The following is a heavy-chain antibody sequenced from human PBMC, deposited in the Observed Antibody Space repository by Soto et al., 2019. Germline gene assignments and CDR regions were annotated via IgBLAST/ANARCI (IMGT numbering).Heavy chain of an antibody. D-gene: IGHD2-8*01. V-gene: IGHV3-23*01. J-gene: IGHJ4*02. CDR2: ISGSGGST. CDR3: AKEGGVLMVYAIEYFDY. Sequence: GGSLRLSCAASGFTFSSYAMSWVRQAPGKGLEWVSAISGSGGSTYYADSVKGRFTISRDNSKNTLYLQMNSLRAEDTAVYYCAKEGGVLMVYAIEYFDYWGQGTLVTVSS. CDR1: GFTFSSYA.